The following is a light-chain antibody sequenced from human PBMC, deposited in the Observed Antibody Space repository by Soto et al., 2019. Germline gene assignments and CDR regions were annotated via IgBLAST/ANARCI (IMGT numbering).Light chain of an antibody. CDR3: QSYDSSLSCV. V-gene: IGLV1-40*01. CDR2: GNN. CDR1: SSNIGAGYD. Sequence: QSVLTQPPSVSGALGQRVTISCTGSSSNIGAGYDVHWYQQLPGTAPKLLIYGNNNRPSGVPDRFSGSKSGTSASLAITGLQAEDEADYYCQSYDSSLSCVFGTGTKLTVL. J-gene: IGLJ1*01.